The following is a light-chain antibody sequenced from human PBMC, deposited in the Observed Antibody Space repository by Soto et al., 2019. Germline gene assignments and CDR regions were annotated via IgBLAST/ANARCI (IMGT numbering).Light chain of an antibody. J-gene: IGKJ5*01. CDR3: QQLDSMPIT. V-gene: IGKV1-5*01. CDR2: IAS. Sequence: DIQMTQSPSTLSGSVGDRVTITCRASQTISSWLACYQQKPGEAPKLLISIASILQSGVPSRFSGSGSGTDFVLTISSLQPEDSATYYCQQLDSMPITFGQGTRLEIK. CDR1: QTISSW.